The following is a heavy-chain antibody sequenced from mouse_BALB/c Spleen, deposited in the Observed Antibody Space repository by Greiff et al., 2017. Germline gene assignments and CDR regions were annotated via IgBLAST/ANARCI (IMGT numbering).Heavy chain of an antibody. Sequence: EVMLVESGGGLVKPGGSLKLSCAASGFTFSSYAMSWVRQTPEKRLEWVASISSGGSTYYPDSVKGRFTISRDNARNILYLQMSSLRSEDTAMYYCAMGDYFDYWGQGTTLTVSS. CDR1: GFTFSSYA. CDR2: ISSGGST. J-gene: IGHJ2*01. V-gene: IGHV5-6-5*01. CDR3: AMGDYFDY.